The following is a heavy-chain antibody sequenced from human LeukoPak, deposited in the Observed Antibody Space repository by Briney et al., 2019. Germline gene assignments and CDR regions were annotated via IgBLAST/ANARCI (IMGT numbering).Heavy chain of an antibody. Sequence: GASVKVSCKASGYIFTGYYTHWVRQAPGQGLEWMGWINPNSGGTNSAQKFQGRVTMTRDTSISTAYMELSRLRSDDTAVYYCAGGYRYYYDSSGWGAFDIWGQGTMVTVSS. J-gene: IGHJ3*02. V-gene: IGHV1-2*02. D-gene: IGHD3-22*01. CDR3: AGGYRYYYDSSGWGAFDI. CDR1: GYIFTGYY. CDR2: INPNSGGT.